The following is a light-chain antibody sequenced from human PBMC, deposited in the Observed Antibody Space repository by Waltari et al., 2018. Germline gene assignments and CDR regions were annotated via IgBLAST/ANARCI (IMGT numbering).Light chain of an antibody. CDR3: GTWDSSLSAEV. J-gene: IGLJ1*01. V-gene: IGLV1-51*01. Sequence: QSVLTQPPSVSAAPGPKVPISCSGSSSNIGNNYVSWYQQLPGTAPKLLIYDNNKRPSGIPDRFSGSKSGTSATLGITGLQTGDEADYYCGTWDSSLSAEVFGTGTKVTVL. CDR1: SSNIGNNY. CDR2: DNN.